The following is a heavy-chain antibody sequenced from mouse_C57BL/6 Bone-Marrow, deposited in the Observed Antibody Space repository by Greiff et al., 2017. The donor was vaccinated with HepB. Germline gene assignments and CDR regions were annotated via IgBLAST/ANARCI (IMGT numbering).Heavy chain of an antibody. CDR2: IYPRSGNT. CDR3: ATAYYSFYYAMDY. Sequence: VQLVESGAELARPGASVKLSCKASGYTFTSYGISWVKQRTGQGLEWIGEIYPRSGNTYYNEKFKGKATLTADKSSSTAYMELRSLTSEDSAVYFCATAYYSFYYAMDYWGQGTSVTVSS. J-gene: IGHJ4*01. CDR1: GYTFTSYG. V-gene: IGHV1-81*01. D-gene: IGHD2-12*01.